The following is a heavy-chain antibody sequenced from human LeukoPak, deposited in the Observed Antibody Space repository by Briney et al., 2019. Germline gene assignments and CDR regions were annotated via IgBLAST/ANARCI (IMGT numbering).Heavy chain of an antibody. CDR2: IYYSGST. CDR1: GGSISSSSYY. V-gene: IGHV4-39*07. J-gene: IGHJ6*03. CDR3: ARDGVLSIAARYYYYYYMDV. D-gene: IGHD6-6*01. Sequence: SETLSLTCTVSGGSISSSSYYWGWIRQPPGKGLEWIGSIYYSGSTYYNPSLKSRVTISVDTSKNQFSLKLSSVTAADTAVYYCARDGVLSIAARYYYYYYMDVWGKGTTVTVSS.